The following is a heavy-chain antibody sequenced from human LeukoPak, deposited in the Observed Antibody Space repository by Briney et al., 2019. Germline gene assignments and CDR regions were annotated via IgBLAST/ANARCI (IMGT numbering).Heavy chain of an antibody. CDR1: GGSISSGGYY. CDR3: ARDWGGLVWFGELEIPNNWFDP. Sequence: SQTLSLTCAVSGGSISSGGYYWSWIRQPAGKGLEWIGRIYTSGSTNYNPSLKSRVTMSVDTSKNQFSLKLSSVTAADTAVYYCARDWGGLVWFGELEIPNNWFDPWGQGTLVTVSS. V-gene: IGHV4-61*02. J-gene: IGHJ5*02. D-gene: IGHD3-10*01. CDR2: IYTSGST.